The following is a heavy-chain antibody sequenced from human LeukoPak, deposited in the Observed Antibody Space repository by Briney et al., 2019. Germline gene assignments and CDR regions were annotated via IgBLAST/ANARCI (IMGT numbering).Heavy chain of an antibody. D-gene: IGHD1-26*01. CDR2: ISAYNGNT. J-gene: IGHJ4*02. Sequence: ASVKVSCKASGYTFTSYGITWVRQAPGQGLEWMGWISAYNGNTNYVQKFQGGVTMTTDRSTSTAYMELRSLRSDDTAVYYCATVLGRVFDYWGQGTLVTVSS. CDR3: ATVLGRVFDY. CDR1: GYTFTSYG. V-gene: IGHV1-18*01.